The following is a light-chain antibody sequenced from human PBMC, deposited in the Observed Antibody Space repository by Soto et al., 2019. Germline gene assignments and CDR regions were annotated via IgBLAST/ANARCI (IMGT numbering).Light chain of an antibody. J-gene: IGLJ1*01. V-gene: IGLV2-23*02. CDR1: SRDIGTSNL. CDR3: YSFTSLSADRFV. CDR2: EVT. Sequence: HSVLTQPASVSGSPGQSITISCTGTSRDIGTSNLVSWYQQYPGKAPKLMIYEVTKRPSGISYRFSGSKSGNTASLTISGLQPEDESDYYCYSFTSLSADRFVFGTGTKVTDL.